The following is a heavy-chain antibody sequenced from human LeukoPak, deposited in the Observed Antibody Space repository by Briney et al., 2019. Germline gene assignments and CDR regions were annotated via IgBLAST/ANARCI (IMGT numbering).Heavy chain of an antibody. CDR1: GASISSNNYY. V-gene: IGHV4-39*07. CDR2: IYYTGSI. D-gene: IGHD6-13*01. Sequence: SETLSLTCTVSGASISSNNYYWGWVRQPPGKGLEWIGNIYYTGSINYNPSLKSRVTISVDTSKNQFSLKLRSVTAADTAVYYCARPGNIAAAGIFDYWGQGSLVTVSA. CDR3: ARPGNIAAAGIFDY. J-gene: IGHJ4*02.